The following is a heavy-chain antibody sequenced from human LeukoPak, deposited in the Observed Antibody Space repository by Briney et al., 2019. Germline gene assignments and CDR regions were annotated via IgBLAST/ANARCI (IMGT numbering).Heavy chain of an antibody. Sequence: PGGSLRLSCAASGFTFSSYAMSWVRQAPGKGLEWVSDISGSGGSTYYADSVKGRFTISRDNSKNTLYLQMNSLRAEDTAVYYCARDYDFWSGYSDDAFDIWGQGTMVTLSS. CDR3: ARDYDFWSGYSDDAFDI. D-gene: IGHD3-3*01. CDR2: ISGSGGST. V-gene: IGHV3-23*01. J-gene: IGHJ3*02. CDR1: GFTFSSYA.